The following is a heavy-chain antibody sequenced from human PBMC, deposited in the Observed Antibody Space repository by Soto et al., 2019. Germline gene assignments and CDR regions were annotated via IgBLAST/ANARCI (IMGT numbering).Heavy chain of an antibody. J-gene: IGHJ4*02. CDR2: VFYTGST. V-gene: IGHV4-59*01. CDR3: ARGGRILEWLSYFDY. CDR1: GCSISSFY. D-gene: IGHD3-3*01. Sequence: SETLSLTCTVSGCSISSFYWSWIRQPPGKGLEWIGYVFYTGSTDYNPSLKSRVTISVDTSKNQFSLKVTSLTAADTAVYYCARGGRILEWLSYFDYWGQGTPVTVS.